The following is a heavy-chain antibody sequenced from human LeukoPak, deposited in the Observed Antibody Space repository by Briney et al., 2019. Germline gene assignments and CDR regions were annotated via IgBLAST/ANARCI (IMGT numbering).Heavy chain of an antibody. CDR1: GFTFSNAW. D-gene: IGHD3-22*01. Sequence: GGSLRLSCAASGFTFSNAWMGWVRQAPGKGLEWVGRIKSKTDGGTTDYAAPVKGRFTISRDDSKNTLYLQMNSLKTEDTAVYYCTTDDYYDSSGLDYWGQGTLVTVSS. CDR3: TTDDYYDSSGLDY. V-gene: IGHV3-15*01. J-gene: IGHJ4*02. CDR2: IKSKTDGGTT.